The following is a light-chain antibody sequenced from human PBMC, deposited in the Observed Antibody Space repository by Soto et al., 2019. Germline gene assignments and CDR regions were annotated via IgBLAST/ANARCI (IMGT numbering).Light chain of an antibody. Sequence: DIQMTQSPSSLSASVGDRVTITCRASQCINNYLDWYQQNPGKGPVLLIYSASTLKPGIPSRFSGSGAGTDFTLTISSLQPEDFATYYCQTYDSAPRTFGQGTKVDIK. V-gene: IGKV1-27*01. CDR1: QCINNY. CDR3: QTYDSAPRT. J-gene: IGKJ1*01. CDR2: SAS.